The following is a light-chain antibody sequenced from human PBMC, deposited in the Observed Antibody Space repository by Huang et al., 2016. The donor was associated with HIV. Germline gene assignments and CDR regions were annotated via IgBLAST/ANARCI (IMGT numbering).Light chain of an antibody. Sequence: EIVMTQSPATLSLSPGERATLSCRANKSVNTNLAWYQQRFGQAPRLLIYGSSTGASGSPARFSGSGSGTDFTLTISSLQSEDVALYFCQQYNNWLLSFGGGTKVDI. CDR3: QQYNNWLLS. CDR2: GSS. V-gene: IGKV3-15*01. J-gene: IGKJ4*01. CDR1: KSVNTN.